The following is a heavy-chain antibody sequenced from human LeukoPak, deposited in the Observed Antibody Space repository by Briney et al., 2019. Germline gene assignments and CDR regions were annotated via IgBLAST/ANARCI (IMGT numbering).Heavy chain of an antibody. D-gene: IGHD6-19*01. CDR2: ISSNGGST. CDR3: ARQRGSGCLDY. CDR1: GFTFSSYA. J-gene: IGHJ4*02. Sequence: GGSLRLSCAASGFTFSSYAMHWVRQAPGKGLEYVSAISSNGGSTYYANSVKGRFTISRDNSKNTLYLQMGSLRAEDTAVYYCARQRGSGCLDYWGQGTLVTVSS. V-gene: IGHV3-64*01.